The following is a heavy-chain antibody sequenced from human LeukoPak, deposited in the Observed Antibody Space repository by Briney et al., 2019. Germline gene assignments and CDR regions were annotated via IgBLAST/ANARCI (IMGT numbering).Heavy chain of an antibody. D-gene: IGHD4-17*01. CDR2: INPSGGST. V-gene: IGHV1-46*01. CDR3: ATHDYGDPLRTGGYYYYMDV. Sequence: ASVKVSCKASGYTFTSYYMHWVRQAPGQGLEWMGIINPSGGSTSYAQKFQGRVTMTRDTSISTAYMELSRLRSDDTAVYYCATHDYGDPLRTGGYYYYMDVWGKGTTVTVSS. CDR1: GYTFTSYY. J-gene: IGHJ6*03.